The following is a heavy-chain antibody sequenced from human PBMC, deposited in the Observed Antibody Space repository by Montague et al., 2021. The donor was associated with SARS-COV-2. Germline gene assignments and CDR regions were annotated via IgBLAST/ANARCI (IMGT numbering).Heavy chain of an antibody. CDR1: GASISNYH. Sequence: SETLSLTCTVSGASISNYHWNWIRQPPGKGLEWIAYIYYSGSTNYNPSLQSRVTIPVDTSRNQFSLRLTSVTAADTAVYYCARQLRVRRTWQVGDYNHYGMDVWGQGTTVSVSS. J-gene: IGHJ6*02. D-gene: IGHD3-10*01. CDR2: IYYSGST. CDR3: ARQLRVRRTWQVGDYNHYGMDV. V-gene: IGHV4-59*08.